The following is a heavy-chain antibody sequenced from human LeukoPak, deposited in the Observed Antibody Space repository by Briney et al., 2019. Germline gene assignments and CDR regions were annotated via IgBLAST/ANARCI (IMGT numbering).Heavy chain of an antibody. Sequence: TGGSLRLSCAASGFTLSSFWMHWVRQVPGKGLVWVSRINSDGSSTSYADSVKGRFTIFRDNAKNTLHLQMHSLRAEDTAVYYCARGGPSHTFDYWGQGTLVTVSS. J-gene: IGHJ4*02. V-gene: IGHV3-74*01. CDR1: GFTLSSFW. CDR3: ARGGPSHTFDY. CDR2: INSDGSST.